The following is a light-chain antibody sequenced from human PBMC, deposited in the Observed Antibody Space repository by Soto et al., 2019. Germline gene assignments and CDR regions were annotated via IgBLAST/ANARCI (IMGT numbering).Light chain of an antibody. CDR3: SSFAGGGNPVL. J-gene: IGLJ2*01. Sequence: QSALTQPPSASGSLGQSVTISCTGTSSDVGVYNYVSWHQQHPGKAPKVMIYEVTKRPPGVPDRFSGSKSGNTASLTVSGLQAEDEADYYCSSFAGGGNPVLLGGGTKVTVL. CDR2: EVT. V-gene: IGLV2-8*01. CDR1: SSDVGVYNY.